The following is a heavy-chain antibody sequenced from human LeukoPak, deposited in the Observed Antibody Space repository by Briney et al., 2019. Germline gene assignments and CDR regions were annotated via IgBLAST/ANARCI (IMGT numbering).Heavy chain of an antibody. J-gene: IGHJ5*02. CDR2: IRDSGEA. Sequence: QPGGSLRLSGAASGFTFSSYARSWVRQAPGKGLEWVGLIRDSGEAFYADFARGRFAISRDESENTLYLQMNSLRVEDTAVYFCARDRAANQHWVEFDPWGQGTPVIVSS. D-gene: IGHD1-14*01. CDR3: ARDRAANQHWVEFDP. V-gene: IGHV3-23*01. CDR1: GFTFSSYA.